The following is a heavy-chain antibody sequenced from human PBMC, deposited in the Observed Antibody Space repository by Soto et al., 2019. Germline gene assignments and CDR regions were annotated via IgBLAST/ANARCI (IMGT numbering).Heavy chain of an antibody. D-gene: IGHD2-2*01. CDR2: ISGSAGRT. V-gene: IGHV3-23*01. Sequence: VQLLESGGGLVQPGGSLRLSCAASGFTFTSHAMSWVRQAPGKGLEWVAIISGSAGRTYYADSVKGRFSISRDNSKNTLFLQMNSLRAEDTAVYHCAKVTSARVFYFGLDVWGQGTTVTVSS. J-gene: IGHJ6*02. CDR1: GFTFTSHA. CDR3: AKVTSARVFYFGLDV.